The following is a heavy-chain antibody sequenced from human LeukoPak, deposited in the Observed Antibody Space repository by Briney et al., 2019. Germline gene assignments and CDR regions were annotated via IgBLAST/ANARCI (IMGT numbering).Heavy chain of an antibody. Sequence: KTGGSLRLSCAASGFNFSDPYMNWIRQAPGKGLEWVSHISGSGTFTRYADSVKGRFTISRDNAKNSLFLQMDTLRPEDTAVYYCASRGAFKKTRYAFDIWGQGTAVTVSS. CDR1: GFNFSDPY. D-gene: IGHD3-16*01. CDR2: ISGSGTFT. V-gene: IGHV3-11*03. CDR3: ASRGAFKKTRYAFDI. J-gene: IGHJ3*02.